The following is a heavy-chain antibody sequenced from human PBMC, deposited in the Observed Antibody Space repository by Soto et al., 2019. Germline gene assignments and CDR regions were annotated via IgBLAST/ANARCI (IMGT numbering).Heavy chain of an antibody. D-gene: IGHD6-13*01. CDR3: AKPPPLSRSHHAKLNF. Sequence: GASVKVSCKASGGTFSSYAISWVRQAPGQGLEWMGGIIPIFGTANYAQKLQGRVTITADESTSTAYKELSSLRSEDTAGYYCAKPPPLSRSHHAKLNFGGKGTLVTVPS. CDR2: IIPIFGTA. CDR1: GGTFSSYA. V-gene: IGHV1-69*13. J-gene: IGHJ4*02.